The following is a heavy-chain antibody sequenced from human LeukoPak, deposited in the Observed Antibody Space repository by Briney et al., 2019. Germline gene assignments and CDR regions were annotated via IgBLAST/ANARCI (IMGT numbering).Heavy chain of an antibody. V-gene: IGHV3-7*03. D-gene: IGHD5-12*01. CDR3: SSPIVATGSVPDYYYYYMDV. CDR1: GFTFSNSW. J-gene: IGHJ6*03. CDR2: IKQDGSEK. Sequence: GGSLRLSCAASGFTFSNSWMNWVRQAPGKGLEWVANIKQDGSEKYYVDSVKGRFTISRDNAKNSLYLQMNSLKTEDTAVYYCSSPIVATGSVPDYYYYYMDVWGKGTTVTVSS.